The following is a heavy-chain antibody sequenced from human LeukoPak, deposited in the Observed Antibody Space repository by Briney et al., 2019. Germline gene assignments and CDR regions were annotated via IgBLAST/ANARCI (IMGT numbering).Heavy chain of an antibody. J-gene: IGHJ4*02. V-gene: IGHV4-39*01. Sequence: SETLSLTCTVSGGSISSSSYYWGWIRQPPGKGLEWIGEINHSGSTNYNPSLKSRVTISVDTSKNQFSLKLSSVTAADTAVYYCARQIIRDWGAQYYFDYWGQGTLVTVSS. CDR2: INHSGST. D-gene: IGHD5-24*01. CDR3: ARQIIRDWGAQYYFDY. CDR1: GGSISSSSYY.